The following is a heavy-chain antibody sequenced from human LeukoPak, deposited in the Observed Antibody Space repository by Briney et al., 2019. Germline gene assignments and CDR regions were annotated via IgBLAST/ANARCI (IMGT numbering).Heavy chain of an antibody. CDR3: ARDYKYAFDN. J-gene: IGHJ4*02. D-gene: IGHD5-24*01. CDR1: GFTFSDYS. Sequence: PGGSLRLSCAASGFTFSDYSMNWFGKPPGKGRKWISYIGIDSGNTNYTDSVKGRFTISGDKAKNSLYLQMNSLRVEDTAVYYCARDYKYAFDNWGQGTLVTVSS. CDR2: IGIDSGNT. V-gene: IGHV3-48*01.